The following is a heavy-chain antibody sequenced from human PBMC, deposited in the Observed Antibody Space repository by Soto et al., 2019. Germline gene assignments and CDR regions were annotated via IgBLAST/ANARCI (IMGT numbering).Heavy chain of an antibody. CDR3: TRSVQLWTPFDY. Sequence: PSQTLSLTCAISGDSVSRKSAGWSWIRQSPSRGLEWLGRTYYRSKWYNDYAVSVKSRITINPDTSKNQFSLKLGSVTAADTAVYYCTRSVQLWTPFDYWGQGTLVTVTS. CDR2: TYYRSKWYN. CDR1: GDSVSRKSAG. J-gene: IGHJ4*02. V-gene: IGHV6-1*01. D-gene: IGHD5-18*01.